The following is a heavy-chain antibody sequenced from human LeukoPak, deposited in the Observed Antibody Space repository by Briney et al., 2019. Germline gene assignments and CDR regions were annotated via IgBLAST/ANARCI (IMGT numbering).Heavy chain of an antibody. V-gene: IGHV3-11*05. J-gene: IGHJ4*02. CDR2: ISAGSSYT. CDR3: ARAEGGPATAIY. Sequence: GGSLRLSCAASGFTFSDYYMSWIRQAPGRGLEWVSYISAGSSYTNYADSVKGRFTISRDNAKNSLYLQMNSLRAEDTALYYCARAEGGPATAIYWGQGTLVTVSS. CDR1: GFTFSDYY. D-gene: IGHD2-21*02.